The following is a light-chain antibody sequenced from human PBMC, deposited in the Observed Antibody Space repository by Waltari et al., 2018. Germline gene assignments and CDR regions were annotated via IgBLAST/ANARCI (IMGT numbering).Light chain of an antibody. CDR2: KAS. V-gene: IGKV1-5*03. J-gene: IGKJ3*01. Sequence: DIQMTQSHSTLSASVGDRVTITCRASQSISSWLAWYQQKPGTAPKLLIYKASSLESAVPSRFSGSGSGTEFTLTISSLQPDDFATYYCQQYNSYPFTFGPGTKVDIK. CDR3: QQYNSYPFT. CDR1: QSISSW.